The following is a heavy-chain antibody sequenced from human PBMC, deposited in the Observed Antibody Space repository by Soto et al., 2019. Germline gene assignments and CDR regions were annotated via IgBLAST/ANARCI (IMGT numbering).Heavy chain of an antibody. CDR2: MNPNSGNT. CDR3: ARGYCSGGSCPALAAFDI. V-gene: IGHV1-8*01. CDR1: GYTFTSYD. Sequence: GASVKVSCKASGYTFTSYDINWVRQATGQGLEWMGWMNPNSGNTGYAQKFQGRVTMTRNTSISTAYMELSSLRSEDTAVYYCARGYCSGGSCPALAAFDIWGQGTMVTVSS. J-gene: IGHJ3*02. D-gene: IGHD2-15*01.